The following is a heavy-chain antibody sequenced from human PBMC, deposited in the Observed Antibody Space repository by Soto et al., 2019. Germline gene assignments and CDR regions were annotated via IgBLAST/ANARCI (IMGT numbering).Heavy chain of an antibody. CDR1: GGSISSSSYY. Sequence: PSETLSLTCTVSGGSISSSSYYWGWIRQPPGKGLEWIGSIYYRGSTYYNPSLKSRVTISVDTSKNQFSLKLSSVTAADTAVYYCARHGDNYGSGSYLGLLRAFDIWGQGTMVTVSS. CDR3: ARHGDNYGSGSYLGLLRAFDI. V-gene: IGHV4-39*01. J-gene: IGHJ3*02. CDR2: IYYRGST. D-gene: IGHD3-10*01.